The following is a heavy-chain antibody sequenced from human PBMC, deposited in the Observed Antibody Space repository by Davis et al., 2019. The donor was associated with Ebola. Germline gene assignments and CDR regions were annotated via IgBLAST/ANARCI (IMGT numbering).Heavy chain of an antibody. V-gene: IGHV3-21*01. CDR1: GFRFSDYN. CDR2: ISSTGTYI. D-gene: IGHD3-9*01. Sequence: GGSLRLSCAASGFRFSDYNMNWVRQAPGKGLEWVSSISSTGTYIYYTDSVKGRFTISRDNAKNSLYLQMDSLRVEDTAIYYCARDAFSLSRYDTEDHWGQGTPVTVSS. J-gene: IGHJ4*02. CDR3: ARDAFSLSRYDTEDH.